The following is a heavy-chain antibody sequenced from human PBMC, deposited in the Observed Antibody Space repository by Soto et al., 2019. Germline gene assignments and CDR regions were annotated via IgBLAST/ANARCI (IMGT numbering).Heavy chain of an antibody. D-gene: IGHD1-1*01. J-gene: IGHJ4*02. CDR2: IRVYSGDT. Sequence: QVPLVQSGAEVKKSGASVQVSCKASGYTFSNYGISWVRQAPGQGLEWMGWIRVYSGDTHYAQNFRGRVTMTADTSTTTAYMDLSNLTSDDTAVYFCARRSGTTNFDFWGPGTLVTVSS. V-gene: IGHV1-18*04. CDR3: ARRSGTTNFDF. CDR1: GYTFSNYG.